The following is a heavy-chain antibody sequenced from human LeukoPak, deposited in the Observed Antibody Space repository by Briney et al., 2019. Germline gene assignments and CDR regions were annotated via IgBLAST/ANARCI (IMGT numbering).Heavy chain of an antibody. Sequence: SETLSLTCAVSGGSISSNSYYWGWIRQPPGKRLEWIGSIYYSGSTYYNPSLKSRVTISVDTSKNQFSLKLSSVTAADTAVYYCAGGLRLEYLYDYWGQGTLVTVSS. J-gene: IGHJ4*02. D-gene: IGHD5-12*01. V-gene: IGHV4-39*07. CDR3: AGGLRLEYLYDY. CDR2: IYYSGST. CDR1: GGSISSNSYY.